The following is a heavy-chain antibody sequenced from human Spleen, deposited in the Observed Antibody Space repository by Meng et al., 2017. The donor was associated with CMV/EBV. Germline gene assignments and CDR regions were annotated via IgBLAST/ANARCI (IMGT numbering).Heavy chain of an antibody. Sequence: SGFTFSSYSMNWVRQAPGKGLEWVSSISSSSSYIYYADSVKGRFTISRDNAKNSLYLQMNSLRAEDTAVYYCAREGRHGGRNYFDYWGQGTLVTV. CDR3: AREGRHGGRNYFDY. D-gene: IGHD3-16*01. CDR1: GFTFSSYS. V-gene: IGHV3-21*01. CDR2: ISSSSSYI. J-gene: IGHJ4*02.